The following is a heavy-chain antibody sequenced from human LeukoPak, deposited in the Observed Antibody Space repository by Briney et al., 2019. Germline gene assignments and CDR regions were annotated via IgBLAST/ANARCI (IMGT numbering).Heavy chain of an antibody. J-gene: IGHJ4*02. CDR3: ARDSRLLWFGEPLG. V-gene: IGHV4-39*07. D-gene: IGHD3-10*01. CDR1: GGSISSSSYY. CDR2: IYYSGST. Sequence: SETLSLTCTVSGGSISSSSYYWGWIRQPPGKGLEWIGSIYYSGSTYYNPSLKSRVTISLDTSKNQFSLKLSSVTAADTAVYYCARDSRLLWFGEPLGWGQGTLVTVSS.